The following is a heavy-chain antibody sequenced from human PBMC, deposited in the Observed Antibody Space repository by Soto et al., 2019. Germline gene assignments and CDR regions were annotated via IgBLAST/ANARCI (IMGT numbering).Heavy chain of an antibody. D-gene: IGHD4-17*01. V-gene: IGHV4-38-2*02. CDR1: GYSINSGYV. Sequence: SETLSLTRIVSGYSINSGYVWCWVRRPPGQGLEWIGSRYSTGTTYYNPSLRRRVKMSIDSSKNQLSLAFRSVTAPHPDAYYRVARATVVSTPWFDPVGQGILVAVSS. CDR3: VARATVVSTPWFDP. CDR2: RYSTGTT. J-gene: IGHJ5*02.